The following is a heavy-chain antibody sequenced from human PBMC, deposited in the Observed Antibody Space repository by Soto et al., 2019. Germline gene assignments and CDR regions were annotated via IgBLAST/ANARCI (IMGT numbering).Heavy chain of an antibody. CDR2: ISAYNGNT. V-gene: IGHV1-18*04. D-gene: IGHD3-16*01. CDR1: GYTFTSYG. CDR3: ARTPTAVPLLGDYYFDY. J-gene: IGHJ4*02. Sequence: QVQLVQSGAEVKKPGASLKVSCKASGYTFTSYGFTWVRQAPGQGREWMGWISAYNGNTNYSQKLQGRVTMTTDTSTSTAYMELRSLRSDDTAVYYCARTPTAVPLLGDYYFDYWGQGTLVTVSS.